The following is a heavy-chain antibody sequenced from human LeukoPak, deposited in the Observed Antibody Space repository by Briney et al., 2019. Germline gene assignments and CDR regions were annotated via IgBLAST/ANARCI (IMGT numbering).Heavy chain of an antibody. CDR3: ARDPMVRGVIITPRYFDY. D-gene: IGHD3-10*01. CDR1: GFTFSSYG. CDR2: IWYDGSNK. J-gene: IGHJ4*02. V-gene: IGHV3-33*01. Sequence: GGSLRLSCAASGFTFSSYGMHWVRQAPGKGLEWVAVIWYDGSNKYYADSVKVRFTISRDNAKNSLYLQMNSLRAEDTAVYYCARDPMVRGVIITPRYFDYWGQGTLVTVSS.